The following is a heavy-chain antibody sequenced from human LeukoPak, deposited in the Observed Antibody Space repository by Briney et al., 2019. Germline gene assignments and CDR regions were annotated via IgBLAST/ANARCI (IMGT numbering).Heavy chain of an antibody. CDR1: GYSFTSYW. V-gene: IGHV5-51*01. CDR2: IYPGDSDT. D-gene: IGHD3-10*01. J-gene: IGHJ4*02. Sequence: PGESVKISCKGSGYSFTSYWIGWVRQMPGKGLEWMGIIYPGDSDTRYSPSFQGQVTISADKSISTAYLQVSSLKASDTAMYYCARLWYGSGSYYPYWGQGTLVTVSS. CDR3: ARLWYGSGSYYPY.